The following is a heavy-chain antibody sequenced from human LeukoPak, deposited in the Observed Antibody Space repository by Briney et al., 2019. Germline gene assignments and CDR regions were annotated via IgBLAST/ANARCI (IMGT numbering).Heavy chain of an antibody. Sequence: ASVKVSCKAAGYAFTGYYMHWVRQAPGQGLEWMGWINPNSGGTNYARKFQGRVTMTRDTSISTAYMELSRLRSDDTAVYYCARGGSRTSGFYYYYYGMDVWGQGTTVTVSS. J-gene: IGHJ6*02. D-gene: IGHD1-14*01. CDR3: ARGGSRTSGFYYYYYGMDV. CDR2: INPNSGGT. V-gene: IGHV1-2*02. CDR1: GYAFTGYY.